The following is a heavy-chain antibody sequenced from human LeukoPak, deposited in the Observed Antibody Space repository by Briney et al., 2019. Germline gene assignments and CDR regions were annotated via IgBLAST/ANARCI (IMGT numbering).Heavy chain of an antibody. CDR1: GFSFSSFA. J-gene: IGHJ4*02. CDR3: AKGMGHSYGSLDY. Sequence: GGSVRLSCAASGFSFSSFAMTWARQAPGKGLEWVSAISGSGGTTLYADSVKGRFTISRDNSKNTLYLQMNSLRAEDTAVYYCAKGMGHSYGSLDYWGQGTLVTVSS. V-gene: IGHV3-23*01. D-gene: IGHD5-18*01. CDR2: ISGSGGTT.